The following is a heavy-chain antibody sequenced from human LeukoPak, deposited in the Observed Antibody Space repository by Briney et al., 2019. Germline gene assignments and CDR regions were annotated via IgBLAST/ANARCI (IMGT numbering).Heavy chain of an antibody. CDR2: ISGSGGST. CDR3: AKGTGVGGDDAFDF. J-gene: IGHJ3*01. CDR1: GFTFSSYA. V-gene: IGHV3-23*01. Sequence: GGSLRLSCAVSGFTFSSYAMAWVRQAPGKGLGWVSGISGSGGSTYYGDSLKGRSLISRDNSNNTVLLQMNSLRAEDTAIYYCAKGTGVGGDDAFDFWGQGTMVTVSS. D-gene: IGHD3-3*01.